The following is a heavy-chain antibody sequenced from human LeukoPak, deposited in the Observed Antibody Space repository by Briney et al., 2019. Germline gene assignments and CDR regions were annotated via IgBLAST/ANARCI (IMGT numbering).Heavy chain of an antibody. CDR1: GVSVSSDSYY. CDR2: VYYTGST. J-gene: IGHJ4*02. Sequence: PSETLSLTCTVSGVSVSSDSYYWSWIRQPPGKGLEWIGYVYYTGSTKDNPSLKSRVTISVDTSKNQFSLKLSSVTAADTAVYYCARDQDGTTYLDYWGQGTLVTVSS. V-gene: IGHV4-61*01. D-gene: IGHD1-1*01. CDR3: ARDQDGTTYLDY.